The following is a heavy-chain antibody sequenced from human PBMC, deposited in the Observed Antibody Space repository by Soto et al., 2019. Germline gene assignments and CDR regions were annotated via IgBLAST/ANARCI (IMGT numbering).Heavy chain of an antibody. CDR2: IYYSGST. D-gene: IGHD3-10*01. Sequence: SETLSLTCTVSGGSISSGGYYWSWIRQHPGKGLEWIGYIYYSGSTYYNPSLKSRVTISVDTSKNQFSLKLSSVTAADTAVYYCARDTYGSGSLMYYYYGMDVWGQGTTVTV. J-gene: IGHJ6*02. CDR3: ARDTYGSGSLMYYYYGMDV. V-gene: IGHV4-31*03. CDR1: GGSISSGGYY.